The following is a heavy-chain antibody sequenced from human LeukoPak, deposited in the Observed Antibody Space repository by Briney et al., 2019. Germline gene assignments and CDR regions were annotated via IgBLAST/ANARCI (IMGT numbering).Heavy chain of an antibody. V-gene: IGHV3-21*01. CDR3: ARDSVVVAPNRFDY. D-gene: IGHD2-2*01. Sequence: PGGSLRLSCAASGFTFSSYSMNWVRQAPGKGLEWVSSISSSSSYIYYADSVKGRFTISRDNAKNSLYLQMNSLRAEDTAVYYCARDSVVVAPNRFDYWGQGTLVTVSS. CDR2: ISSSSSYI. CDR1: GFTFSSYS. J-gene: IGHJ4*02.